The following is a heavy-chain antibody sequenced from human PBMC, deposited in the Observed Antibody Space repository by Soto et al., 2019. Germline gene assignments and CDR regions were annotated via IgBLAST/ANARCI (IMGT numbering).Heavy chain of an antibody. CDR3: ARISMGYCSSTSCLHYYYYYMDV. Sequence: SETPSLTCAVYGGSFSGYYWSWIRQPPGKGLEWIGEINHSGSTNYNPSLKSRVTISVDTSKNQFSLKLSSVTAADTAVYYCARISMGYCSSTSCLHYYYYYMDVWGKGTTVTVSS. J-gene: IGHJ6*03. V-gene: IGHV4-34*01. CDR1: GGSFSGYY. D-gene: IGHD2-2*01. CDR2: INHSGST.